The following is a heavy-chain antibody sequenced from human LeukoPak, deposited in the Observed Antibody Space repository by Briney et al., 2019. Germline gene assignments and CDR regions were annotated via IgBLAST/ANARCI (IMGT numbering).Heavy chain of an antibody. CDR1: GFTFSSYE. J-gene: IGHJ5*02. D-gene: IGHD2-15*01. CDR3: ARVRGYCSGGSCHNWFDP. CDR2: ISSSGSTI. Sequence: GGSLRLSCAASGFTFSSYEMNWVRQAPGKGLEWVSYISSSGSTIYYADSVKGRFTISRDNAKNSLYLQMNSLRAEDTAVYYCARVRGYCSGGSCHNWFDPWGQGTLVTVSS. V-gene: IGHV3-48*03.